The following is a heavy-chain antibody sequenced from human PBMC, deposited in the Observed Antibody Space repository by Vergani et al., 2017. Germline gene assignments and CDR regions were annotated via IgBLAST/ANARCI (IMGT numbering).Heavy chain of an antibody. V-gene: IGHV3-23*04. Sequence: LEESGGGSVKPGGSLRLSCAASGFKFSDHYMSWIRQAPGKGLEWVSAISGSGGSTYYADSVKGRFTISRDNSKNTLYLQMNSLRAEDTAVYYCAKGSTAMVRGWGQGTLVTVSS. D-gene: IGHD5-18*01. J-gene: IGHJ4*02. CDR1: GFKFSDHY. CDR2: ISGSGGST. CDR3: AKGSTAMVRG.